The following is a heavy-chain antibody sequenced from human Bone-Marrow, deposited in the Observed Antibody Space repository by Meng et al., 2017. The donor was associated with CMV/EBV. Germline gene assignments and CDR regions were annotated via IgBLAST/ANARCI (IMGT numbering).Heavy chain of an antibody. CDR3: ARDRLSPRYDYISASSESIRGVDV. V-gene: IGHV3-74*01. CDR1: GFTFSKYW. Sequence: GESLKISCEGSGFTFSKYWMHWVRQAPGKGLVWVSRVSRDGSSTTYADAVKGRSTISRDNTNNTVYLQLNSLRAEDTAVYYCARDRLSPRYDYISASSESIRGVDVCGQGTTVTVSS. J-gene: IGHJ6*02. D-gene: IGHD3-22*01. CDR2: VSRDGSST.